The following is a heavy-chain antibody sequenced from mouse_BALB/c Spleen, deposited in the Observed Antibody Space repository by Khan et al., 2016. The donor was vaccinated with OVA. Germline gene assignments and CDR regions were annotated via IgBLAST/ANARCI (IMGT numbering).Heavy chain of an antibody. V-gene: IGHV5-17*02. D-gene: IGHD1-1*01. CDR2: ISGDSNTI. CDR1: GFTFSSYG. CDR3: ATSYFYGYYFDY. Sequence: EVKVVESGGDLVQPGGSRKLSCAASGFTFSSYGMHWVRQAPEKGLEWVAYISGDSNTIYYADTVKGRFTISRDNPRNNLFLQMTSLMSEDTAMYYCATSYFYGYYFDYWGPGTTLTVSS. J-gene: IGHJ2*01.